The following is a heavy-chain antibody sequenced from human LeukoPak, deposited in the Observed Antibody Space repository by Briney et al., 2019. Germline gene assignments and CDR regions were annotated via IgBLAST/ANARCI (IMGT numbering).Heavy chain of an antibody. Sequence: SEPLSLTCTVSGGSISSYYWSWIRQPPGKGLEWIGYIYYSGTTKYKPSLKSRVTISVDTSKNQFSLKLSSVTAADTAVYYCARGRFLNAFDIWGQGTMVTV. J-gene: IGHJ3*02. D-gene: IGHD3-3*01. CDR1: GGSISSYY. V-gene: IGHV4-59*01. CDR3: ARGRFLNAFDI. CDR2: IYYSGTT.